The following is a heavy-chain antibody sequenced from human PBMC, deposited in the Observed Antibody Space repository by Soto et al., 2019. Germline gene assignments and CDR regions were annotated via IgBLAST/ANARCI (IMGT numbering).Heavy chain of an antibody. D-gene: IGHD2-2*01. CDR1: GYTFTGYA. Sequence: AAVKVSCKASGYTFTGYAIHWVRQAPGQRLEWTGWINGGNGDTKYSQKFQGRVTITRDTSASTAYMELTSLGSEDTAVYHCARGYCSSTSCQYYFDYWGQGTLVTVSS. V-gene: IGHV1-3*01. J-gene: IGHJ4*02. CDR3: ARGYCSSTSCQYYFDY. CDR2: INGGNGDT.